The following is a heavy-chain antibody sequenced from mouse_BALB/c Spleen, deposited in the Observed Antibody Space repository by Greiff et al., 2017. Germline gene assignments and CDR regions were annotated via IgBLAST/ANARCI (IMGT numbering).Heavy chain of an antibody. CDR1: GYTFTSYW. D-gene: IGHD2-14*01. CDR2: INPSTGYT. J-gene: IGHJ4*01. CDR3: ARGGMYDDYAMDY. V-gene: IGHV1-7*01. Sequence: VQLQQSGAELAKPGASVKMSCKASGYTFTSYWMHWVKQRPGQGLEWIGYINPSTGYTEYNQKFKDKATLTADKSSSTAYMQLSSLTSEDSAVYYCARGGMYDDYAMDYWGQGTSVTVSA.